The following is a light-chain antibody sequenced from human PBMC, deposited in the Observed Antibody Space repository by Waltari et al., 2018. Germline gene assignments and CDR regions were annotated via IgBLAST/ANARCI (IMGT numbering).Light chain of an antibody. Sequence: DIVMTQSPDSLAVSLGARATINCNSSQSVLYSSNHKNYLAWYPQKPGQPPKLLIYWASTRESGVPDRFSGSGSGTDFTLTISSLQAEDVAVYYCQQYYSTPRTFGGGTKVEIK. CDR2: WAS. J-gene: IGKJ4*01. CDR3: QQYYSTPRT. V-gene: IGKV4-1*01. CDR1: QSVLYSSNHKNY.